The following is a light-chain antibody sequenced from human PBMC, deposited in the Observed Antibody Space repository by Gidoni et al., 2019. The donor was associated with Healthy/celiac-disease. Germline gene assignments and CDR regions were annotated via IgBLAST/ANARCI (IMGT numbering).Light chain of an antibody. Sequence: EIVLTQSPGTLSLSPGERATLSCRASQSVSSSYLAWYQQKPGQAPRLLIYGASSSATGIPDRFIGSGSGTDFTLTISRLEPEDFAVYYCQQYGSSSTWTFGQGTKVEIK. J-gene: IGKJ1*01. CDR3: QQYGSSSTWT. V-gene: IGKV3-20*01. CDR2: GAS. CDR1: QSVSSSY.